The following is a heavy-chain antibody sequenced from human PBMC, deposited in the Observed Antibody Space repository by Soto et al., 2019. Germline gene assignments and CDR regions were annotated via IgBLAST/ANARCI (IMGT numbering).Heavy chain of an antibody. CDR1: GFSLRNARMG. D-gene: IGHD3-22*01. J-gene: IGHJ6*03. Sequence: QVTLKESGPVLVKPTETLTLTCTVSGFSLRNARMGVSWIRQPPGKALEWLAHILSSDEESYNTSLKGRVTLSKDTSSSQVVLTMTYVDPVDTATYFCARMLAVNYYYYYVDVWGEGTTVTVSS. V-gene: IGHV2-26*01. CDR2: ILSSDEE. CDR3: ARMLAVNYYYYYVDV.